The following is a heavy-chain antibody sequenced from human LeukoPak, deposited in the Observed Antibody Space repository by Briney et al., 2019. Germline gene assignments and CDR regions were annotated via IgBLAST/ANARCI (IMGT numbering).Heavy chain of an antibody. CDR1: GGTFSSYA. CDR3: AREGSYYYGSGSYYKGYFQH. CDR2: IIPIFGTA. V-gene: IGHV1-69*13. J-gene: IGHJ1*01. D-gene: IGHD3-10*01. Sequence: GASVKVSCKASGGTFSSYAISWVRQAPGQGLEWTGGIIPIFGTANYAQKFQGRVTITADESTSTAYMELSSLRSEDTAVYYCAREGSYYYGSGSYYKGYFQHWGQGTLVTVSS.